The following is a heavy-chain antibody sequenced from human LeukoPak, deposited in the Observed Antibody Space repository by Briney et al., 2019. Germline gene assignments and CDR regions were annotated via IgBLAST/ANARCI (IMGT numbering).Heavy chain of an antibody. V-gene: IGHV3-23*01. CDR2: ISGSGGST. CDR1: GFTFSSYA. D-gene: IGHD2-15*01. Sequence: GGSLRLSCAASGFTFSSYAMSWVRQAPGKGLEWVSAISGSGGSTYYADSLKGRFTISRDNPKNSLYLQMNSLRAEDTAVYYCVRDVSRRMGMDVWGQGTTVTVSS. J-gene: IGHJ6*02. CDR3: VRDVSRRMGMDV.